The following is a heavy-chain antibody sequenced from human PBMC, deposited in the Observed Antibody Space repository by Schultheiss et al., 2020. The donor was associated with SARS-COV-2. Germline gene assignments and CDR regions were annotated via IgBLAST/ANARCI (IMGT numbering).Heavy chain of an antibody. Sequence: GGSLRLSCAASGFTFSNAWMSWVRQAPGKGLEWVGRIKSKTDGGTTDYAAPLKGRFTISRENAKNSLYLQMNSLRAGDTAVYYCARGPNIVVVTLGDHAFDIWGQGTMVTVSS. CDR1: GFTFSNAW. CDR3: ARGPNIVVVTLGDHAFDI. CDR2: IKSKTDGGTT. D-gene: IGHD2-21*02. V-gene: IGHV3-15*01. J-gene: IGHJ3*02.